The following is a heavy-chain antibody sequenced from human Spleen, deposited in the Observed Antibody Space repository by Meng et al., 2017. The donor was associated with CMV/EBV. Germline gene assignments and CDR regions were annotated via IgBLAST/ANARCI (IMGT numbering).Heavy chain of an antibody. CDR1: GGSFSGYY. CDR2: LHHSGST. D-gene: IGHD2-2*01. J-gene: IGHJ5*02. Sequence: VHLHQGGAGILKPSENLSLTCSVYGGSFSGYYWSLTRPPPGKGLEWIGELHHSGSTNYNPSLKSRVTISVDTSKNQFSLKLSSVTAADTAVYYCARLPWIVPAARPSWSDPWGQGTLVTVSS. CDR3: ARLPWIVPAARPSWSDP. V-gene: IGHV4-34*01.